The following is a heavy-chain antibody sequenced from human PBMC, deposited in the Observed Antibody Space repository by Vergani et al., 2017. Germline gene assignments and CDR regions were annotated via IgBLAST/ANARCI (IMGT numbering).Heavy chain of an antibody. V-gene: IGHV4-30-4*01. Sequence: QVQLQESGPGLVKPSQTLALTCTVSGGSISSGDYYWSWIRQPPGKGLEWIWYIYYSGSTYYNPSLKSRVTISVDTSKNPFSLKLSSVTAADTAVYYCARVRRXDSSGYYYYYCTHVWGQGSTVTVSS. CDR1: GGSISSGDYY. CDR3: ARVRRXDSSGYYYYYCTHV. J-gene: IGHJ6*02. CDR2: IYYSGST. D-gene: IGHD3-22*01.